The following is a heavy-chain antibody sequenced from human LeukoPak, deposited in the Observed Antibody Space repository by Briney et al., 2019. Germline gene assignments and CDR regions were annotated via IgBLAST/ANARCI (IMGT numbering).Heavy chain of an antibody. J-gene: IGHJ5*02. V-gene: IGHV3-23*01. CDR3: ARDIADQQLVQGATKPNWFDP. CDR1: GFTFSSYG. Sequence: PGGSLRLSCAASGFTFSSYGMGWVRQAPGKGLEWVSSISGGGETTYYADSVKGRFPISRDNSKNTLYLQMNSLRAEDTAVYYCARDIADQQLVQGATKPNWFDPWGQGTLVTVSS. D-gene: IGHD6-13*01. CDR2: ISGGGETT.